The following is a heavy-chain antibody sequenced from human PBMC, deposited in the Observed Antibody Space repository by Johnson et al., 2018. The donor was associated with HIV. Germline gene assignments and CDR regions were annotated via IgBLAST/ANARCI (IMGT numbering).Heavy chain of an antibody. CDR1: GFTFSSYD. J-gene: IGHJ3*02. V-gene: IGHV3-13*01. CDR3: ARDTHGEGAFDI. CDR2: IGTAGDT. Sequence: VLLVESGGGLVQPGGSLRLSCAASGFTFSSYDMHWVRQATGKGLEWVSAIGTAGDTYYPGSVKGRFTISRENAKNSLYLQMNSLRAGDTAVYYCARDTHGEGAFDIWGQGTRVTGSS. D-gene: IGHD3-10*01.